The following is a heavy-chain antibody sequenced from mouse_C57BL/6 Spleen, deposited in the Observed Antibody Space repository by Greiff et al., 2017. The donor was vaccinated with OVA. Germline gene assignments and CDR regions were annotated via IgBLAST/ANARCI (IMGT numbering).Heavy chain of an antibody. CDR1: GFTFSSYA. Sequence: DVKLQESGGGLVKPGGSLKLSCAASGFTFSSYAMSWVRQTPEKRLEWVATISDGGSYTYYPDNVKGRFTISRDNAKNNLYLQMSHLKSEDTAMYYCARFAYWGQGTLVTVSA. CDR2: ISDGGSYT. CDR3: ARFAY. V-gene: IGHV5-4*03. J-gene: IGHJ3*01.